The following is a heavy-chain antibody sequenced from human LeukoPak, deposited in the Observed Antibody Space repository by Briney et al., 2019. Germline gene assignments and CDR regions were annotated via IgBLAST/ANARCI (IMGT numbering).Heavy chain of an antibody. CDR1: GGSFSGYY. V-gene: IGHV4-34*01. CDR2: ITPTGGA. CDR3: ARIAFGGHIVAQDY. Sequence: SETLSLTCAVYGGSFSGYYWSWIRQPPRKGLEWIGEITPTGGAKYSPPLKSRVTIPLETSKHQSSLRLRSVTAAHTTLYYCARIAFGGHIVAQDYWGQGTLVSVSS. J-gene: IGHJ4*02. D-gene: IGHD3-16*02.